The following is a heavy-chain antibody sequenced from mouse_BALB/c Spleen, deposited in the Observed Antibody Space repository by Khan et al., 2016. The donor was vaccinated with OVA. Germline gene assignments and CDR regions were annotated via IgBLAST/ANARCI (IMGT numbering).Heavy chain of an antibody. Sequence: EVELVESGGDLVQTGGSLKLSCAASGFTFSSYTMSWVRQTPEKRLEWVAFICNGGSKAYYPDTVKGRFTISRDNAKNTLYLQMSSQKSEDTSMYYCARPSPTEYYCIMDHWGQGTSVTVSS. J-gene: IGHJ4*01. CDR1: GFTFSSYT. V-gene: IGHV5-12-2*01. CDR2: ICNGGSKA. CDR3: ARPSPTEYYCIMDH. D-gene: IGHD1-1*01.